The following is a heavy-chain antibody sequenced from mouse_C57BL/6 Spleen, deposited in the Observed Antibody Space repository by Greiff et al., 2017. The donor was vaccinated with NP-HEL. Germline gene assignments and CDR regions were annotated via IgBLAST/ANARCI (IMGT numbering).Heavy chain of an antibody. CDR3: ARAPYGYDRYFDV. CDR2: INYDGSST. J-gene: IGHJ1*03. V-gene: IGHV5-16*01. CDR1: GFTFSDYY. Sequence: EVHLVESEGGLVQPGSSMKLSCTASGFTFSDYYMAWVRQVPEKGLEWVANINYDGSSTYYLDSLKSRFIISRDNAKNILYLQMSSLKSEDTATYYCARAPYGYDRYFDVWGTGTTVTVSS. D-gene: IGHD2-2*01.